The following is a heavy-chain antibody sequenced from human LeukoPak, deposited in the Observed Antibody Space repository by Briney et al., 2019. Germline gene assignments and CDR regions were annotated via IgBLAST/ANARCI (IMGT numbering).Heavy chain of an antibody. D-gene: IGHD2-21*02. CDR3: ARDPALTFNWFDP. CDR1: GYSISSGHY. V-gene: IGHV4-38-2*02. Sequence: KPSETLSLTCGVSGYSISSGHYWAWIRQPPGKVLEWIASIYNSGTTYSNPSLHSRISLSVDTSKNQFSLNLTSVTAADTAVYYCARDPALTFNWFDPWGQGILVTVSS. CDR2: IYNSGTT. J-gene: IGHJ5*02.